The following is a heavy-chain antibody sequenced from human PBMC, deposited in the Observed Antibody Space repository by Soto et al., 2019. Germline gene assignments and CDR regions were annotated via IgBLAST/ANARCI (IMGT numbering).Heavy chain of an antibody. J-gene: IGHJ5*02. CDR2: ISAYNGNT. CDR3: ARDPDMVRGVPNWFAP. Sequence: QVQLVQSGAEVKKPGASVKVSCKASGYTFTSYGISWVRQAPGQGLEWMGWISAYNGNTNYAQKLQGRVTMTTDTATSTGYMELRSLRSDDTAVYYCARDPDMVRGVPNWFAPWGQGTLVTVSS. V-gene: IGHV1-18*01. CDR1: GYTFTSYG. D-gene: IGHD3-10*01.